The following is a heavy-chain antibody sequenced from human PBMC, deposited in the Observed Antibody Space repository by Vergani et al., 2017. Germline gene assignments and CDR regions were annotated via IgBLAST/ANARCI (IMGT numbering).Heavy chain of an antibody. J-gene: IGHJ4*02. CDR3: ASYSSGWAPWFDY. Sequence: QLQLQESGPGLVKPSETLSLTCTVSGGSISSSSYYWGWIRQPPGKGLEWIGSIYYSGSTNYNPSLKSRVTISVDKSKNQFSLKLSSVTAADTAVYYCASYSSGWAPWFDYGGEGSLVTVSS. CDR1: GGSISSSSYY. V-gene: IGHV4-39*07. D-gene: IGHD6-19*01. CDR2: IYYSGST.